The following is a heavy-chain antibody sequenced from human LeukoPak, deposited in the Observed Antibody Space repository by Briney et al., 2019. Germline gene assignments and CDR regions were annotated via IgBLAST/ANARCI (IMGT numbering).Heavy chain of an antibody. D-gene: IGHD3-22*01. J-gene: IGHJ4*02. CDR2: IYYSGST. V-gene: IGHV4-59*01. CDR1: GVSISGYY. Sequence: SETLSLTCTVSGVSISGYYWSWIRQPPGKGLEWIGYIYYSGSTNYNPSLKSRVTISLDTSKNQFSLKLSSVTAADTAVYYCAREDSSGYYLGRYYFDYWGQGTLVTVSS. CDR3: AREDSSGYYLGRYYFDY.